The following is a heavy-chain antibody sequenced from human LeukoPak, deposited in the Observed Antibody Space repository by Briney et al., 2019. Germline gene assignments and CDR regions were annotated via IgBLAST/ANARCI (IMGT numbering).Heavy chain of an antibody. V-gene: IGHV3-30*02. D-gene: IGHD3-22*01. Sequence: GGSLRLSCAASGFTFSSYGMHWVRQAPGKGLEWAAFIRYDRSNKYYADSVKGRFTISRDNSKNTLYLQMNSLRAADTAVYYCAKDPTHYRVWDDYDSTVLSYWGQGTLVTVSS. CDR3: AKDPTHYRVWDDYDSTVLSY. J-gene: IGHJ4*02. CDR1: GFTFSSYG. CDR2: IRYDRSNK.